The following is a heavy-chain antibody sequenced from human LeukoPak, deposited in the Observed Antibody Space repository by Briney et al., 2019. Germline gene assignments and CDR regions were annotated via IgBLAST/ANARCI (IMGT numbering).Heavy chain of an antibody. CDR1: GGSISNYY. CDR2: IYYSGST. Sequence: SETLSLTCTVSGGSISNYYWSWIRQPPGKGLEWIGFIYYSGSTHYNPSLKSRVTMSVATSNNQFSLRLSSVTAADTAIYYCARHSGASPHYFDYWGQGALVTVSS. J-gene: IGHJ4*02. V-gene: IGHV4-59*08. D-gene: IGHD1-26*01. CDR3: ARHSGASPHYFDY.